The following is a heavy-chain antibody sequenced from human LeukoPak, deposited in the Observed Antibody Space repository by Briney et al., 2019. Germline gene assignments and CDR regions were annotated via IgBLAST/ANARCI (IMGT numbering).Heavy chain of an antibody. Sequence: GGSLRLSCAASGFTFSSYAMSWARQAPGKGLEWVSGIAVIGSTYYADSVKGRFTISRDNSKNTLYLQMNSLRAEDTAVYYCAKDGVVVVPAAMGRKYYYYYMDVWGKGTTVTVSS. CDR2: IAVIGST. J-gene: IGHJ6*03. D-gene: IGHD2-2*01. CDR1: GFTFSSYA. CDR3: AKDGVVVVPAAMGRKYYYYYMDV. V-gene: IGHV3-23*01.